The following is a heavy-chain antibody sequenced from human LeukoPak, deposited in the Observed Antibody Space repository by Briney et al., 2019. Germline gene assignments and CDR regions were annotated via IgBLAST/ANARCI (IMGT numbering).Heavy chain of an antibody. D-gene: IGHD6-19*01. CDR1: GGTFSSYA. CDR2: IIPIFGTA. CDR3: ARADYSSGNDAFDI. V-gene: IGHV1-69*01. J-gene: IGHJ3*02. Sequence: ASVKVSCKASGGTFSSYAISWVRQAPGQGLEWMGGIIPIFGTANYAQKFQGRVTITADESTSTAYMELSSLRSEDTAVYYCARADYSSGNDAFDIWGQGTMVTVSS.